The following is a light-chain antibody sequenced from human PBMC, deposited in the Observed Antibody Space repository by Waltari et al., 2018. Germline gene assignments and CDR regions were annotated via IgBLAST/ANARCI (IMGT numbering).Light chain of an antibody. Sequence: QSVLTQPRSVSGSPGQSVTISCTGTTSDVGGYDFVSWYQQHPGKAPKLIIYYVSQRPSGVPGRFSGSKSGNTASLTITGLRDDDEAEYFCCSHGGFDTFWVFGGGTKVIVL. CDR3: CSHGGFDTFWV. V-gene: IGLV2-11*01. CDR1: TSDVGGYDF. CDR2: YVS. J-gene: IGLJ3*02.